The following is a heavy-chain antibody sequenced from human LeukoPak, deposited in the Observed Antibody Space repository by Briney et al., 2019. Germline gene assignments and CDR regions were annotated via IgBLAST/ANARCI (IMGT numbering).Heavy chain of an antibody. Sequence: WASVKVSCKASGYTFNTFDIHWVRQATGQGLEWMGWMNPPSGNAGYAQKFQGRVSITRDTSISTAYMELHSLTSEDTAVYYCARGRWSSPDSWGQGTLVTVSS. D-gene: IGHD6-13*01. J-gene: IGHJ5*02. CDR2: MNPPSGNA. CDR1: GYTFNTFD. CDR3: ARGRWSSPDS. V-gene: IGHV1-8*03.